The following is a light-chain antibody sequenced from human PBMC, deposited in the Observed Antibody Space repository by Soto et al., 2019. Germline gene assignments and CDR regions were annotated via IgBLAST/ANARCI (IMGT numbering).Light chain of an antibody. J-gene: IGKJ1*01. V-gene: IGKV3-20*01. CDR1: QSVSSSY. CDR3: PQYGSSPWT. CDR2: GAS. Sequence: EIVLTQSPGTLSLSPGERATLSCRASQSVSSSYLAWYQQKHGQAPRLLLYGASSRATGIPDRFSGSGSGPDFTLTISRLEPEDFAVYYCPQYGSSPWTFGQGTKVEIK.